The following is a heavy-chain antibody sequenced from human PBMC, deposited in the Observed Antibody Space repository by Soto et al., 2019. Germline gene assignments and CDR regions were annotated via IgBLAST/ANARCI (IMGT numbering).Heavy chain of an antibody. J-gene: IGHJ4*02. CDR1: GFTFSSYG. Sequence: GGSLRLSCAASGFTFSSYGMHWVRQAPGKGLEWVAVISYDGSNKYYADSVKGRFTISRDNSKNTLYLQMNSLRAEDTAVYYCAKDWGSSSWYFDYWGQGTLVTVSS. CDR3: AKDWGSSSWYFDY. CDR2: ISYDGSNK. V-gene: IGHV3-30*18. D-gene: IGHD6-13*01.